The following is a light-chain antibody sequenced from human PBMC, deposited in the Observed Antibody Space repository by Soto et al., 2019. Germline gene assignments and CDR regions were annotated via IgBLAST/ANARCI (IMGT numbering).Light chain of an antibody. V-gene: IGKV1-39*01. CDR1: ETVSKS. CDR3: QQSYSIPYT. Sequence: DIQMTQSPSTLPASAGDRVTITCRASETVSKSLNWYQVKPGKAPKLLIYVASSLQSGVPSRFSGSGSGTDFTLTISSLQPEDFATYYCQQSYSIPYTFGQGTKIEIK. J-gene: IGKJ2*01. CDR2: VAS.